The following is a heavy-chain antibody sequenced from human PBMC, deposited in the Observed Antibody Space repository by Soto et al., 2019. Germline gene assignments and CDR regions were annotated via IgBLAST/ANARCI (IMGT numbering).Heavy chain of an antibody. CDR3: AGSSDDGRDN. CDR2: ISSSSSFI. V-gene: IGHV3-21*01. D-gene: IGHD1-26*01. J-gene: IGHJ4*02. CDR1: GFSLSDYS. Sequence: EVQLVESGGGLVKPGGSLRLSCAASGFSLSDYSMNWIRQAPGKGLEWVAPISSSSSFIQYAESMKVRFTISRDNAKNSLYLQMNSLSAEDTAVYYCAGSSDDGRDNWGQGTLVTVSS.